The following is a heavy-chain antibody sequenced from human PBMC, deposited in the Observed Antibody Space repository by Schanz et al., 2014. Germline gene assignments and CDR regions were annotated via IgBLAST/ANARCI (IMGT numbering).Heavy chain of an antibody. CDR2: IKQDGSEK. J-gene: IGHJ5*02. Sequence: EVQLVESGGGLVQPGGSLRLSCAASGFTFSSYWMSWVRQAPGEGLEWVANIKQDGSEKYYVDSVKGRFTISRDNAKNSLYLQMNSLRAEDTAVYYCARKAPDYYASGSKNWFDPWGQGTLVTVSS. CDR1: GFTFSSYW. CDR3: ARKAPDYYASGSKNWFDP. D-gene: IGHD3-10*01. V-gene: IGHV3-7*03.